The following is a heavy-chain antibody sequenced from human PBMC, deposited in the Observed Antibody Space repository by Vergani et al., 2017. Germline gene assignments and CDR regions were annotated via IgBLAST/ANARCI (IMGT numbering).Heavy chain of an antibody. CDR1: GGSISSSSYY. CDR3: ARSYSSGWYVNHSGPPYFDY. J-gene: IGHJ4*02. Sequence: QLQLQESGPGLVKPSETLSLTCTVSGGSISSSSYYWGWIRQPPGKGLEWIGSIYYSWSTYYNRSLKSRVTISIDTSKNQFSLKLSSVTAADTAVYYCARSYSSGWYVNHSGPPYFDYWGQGTLVTVSS. D-gene: IGHD6-19*01. V-gene: IGHV4-39*07. CDR2: IYYSWST.